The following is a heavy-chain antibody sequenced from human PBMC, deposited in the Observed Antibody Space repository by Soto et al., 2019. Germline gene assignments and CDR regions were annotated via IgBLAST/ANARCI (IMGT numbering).Heavy chain of an antibody. CDR1: GGSISSGGYY. J-gene: IGHJ6*02. V-gene: IGHV4-31*03. CDR2: SHYIGST. CDR3: ARDLWGYCGTDCYPLDV. Sequence: SETLSLTCTVSGGSISSGGYYWTWIRQHPGKGLEWIGYSHYIGSTHYNASFKNRVTISLDTSKNQFSLKLSSVTAADTAVYYCARDLWGYCGTDCYPLDVWGQGTTVTVSS. D-gene: IGHD2-21*02.